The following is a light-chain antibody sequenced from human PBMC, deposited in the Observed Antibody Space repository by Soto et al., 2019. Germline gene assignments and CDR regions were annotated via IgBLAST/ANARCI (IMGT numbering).Light chain of an antibody. CDR3: QQYDTYPYT. V-gene: IGKV1-5*03. J-gene: IGKJ3*01. CDR1: QSIGTW. CDR2: KAS. Sequence: DIQMTQSPSTLSASVGDRVTITCRASQSIGTWLAWYQQKPGKGPRVVIYKASNLESGVSSRFSGSGSGTEFTLTVSSLQPDDFATYYCQQYDTYPYTFGPGTKVDI.